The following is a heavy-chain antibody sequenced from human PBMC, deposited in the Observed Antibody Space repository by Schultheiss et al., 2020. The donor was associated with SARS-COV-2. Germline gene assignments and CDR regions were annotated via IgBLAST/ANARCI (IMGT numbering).Heavy chain of an antibody. D-gene: IGHD3-10*01. Sequence: GGSLRLSCAASGFTFDDYAMHWVRQAPGKGLEWVSGISWNSGSIGYADSVKGRFTISRDNSKNTLYLQMNSLRAEDTAVYYCARDLYYYGSGSSHYYYYGMDVWGQGTTVTVSS. CDR3: ARDLYYYGSGSSHYYYYGMDV. CDR1: GFTFDDYA. J-gene: IGHJ6*02. CDR2: ISWNSGSI. V-gene: IGHV3-9*01.